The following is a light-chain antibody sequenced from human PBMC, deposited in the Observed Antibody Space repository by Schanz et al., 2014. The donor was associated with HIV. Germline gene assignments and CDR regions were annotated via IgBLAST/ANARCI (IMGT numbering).Light chain of an antibody. CDR2: GAS. Sequence: EIVMTQSPGTLSVSPGERATLSCRASQSVSSNFAWYQQKPGQAPRLLIYGASTRATGIPARFSGSGSGTEVTLTISSLQSEDFATYYCQQCDTYPYTFGQGTKLDIK. CDR1: QSVSSN. J-gene: IGKJ2*01. V-gene: IGKV3-15*01. CDR3: QQCDTYPYT.